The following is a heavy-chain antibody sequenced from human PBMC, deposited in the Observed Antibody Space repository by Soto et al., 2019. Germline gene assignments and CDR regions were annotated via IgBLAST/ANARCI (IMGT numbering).Heavy chain of an antibody. D-gene: IGHD2-2*01. CDR3: ARVSRVVVPAAHGKFDP. J-gene: IGHJ5*02. CDR2: ISAYNGNT. Sequence: QVQLVQSGAEVKKPGASVKVSCKASGYTFTSYGISWVRQAPGQGLEWMGWISAYNGNTNYAQKLQGRVTMTTDTPTSTAYMELRSLRSDDTAVYYCARVSRVVVPAAHGKFDPWGQGTLVTVSS. CDR1: GYTFTSYG. V-gene: IGHV1-18*01.